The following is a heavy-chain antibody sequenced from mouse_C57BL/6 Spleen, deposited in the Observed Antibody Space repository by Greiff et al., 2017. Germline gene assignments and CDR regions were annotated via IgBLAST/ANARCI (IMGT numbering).Heavy chain of an antibody. V-gene: IGHV5-17*01. Sequence: VMLVASGGGLVKPGGSLKLSCAASGFTFSDYGMHWVRQAPEKGLEWVAYISSGSSTIYYADTVKGRFTIYRDNAKNTLFLQMTSLRSEDTAMYYCARRYSNSYYYAMDYWGQGTLGTVSS. CDR1: GFTFSDYG. CDR3: ARRYSNSYYYAMDY. J-gene: IGHJ4*01. D-gene: IGHD2-5*01. CDR2: ISSGSSTI.